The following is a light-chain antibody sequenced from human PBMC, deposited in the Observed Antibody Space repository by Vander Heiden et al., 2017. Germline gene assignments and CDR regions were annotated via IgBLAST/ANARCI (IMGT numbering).Light chain of an antibody. CDR3: QQYSSSPWT. V-gene: IGKV1-5*03. J-gene: IGKJ1*01. CDR2: KAS. CDR1: QSLSTW. Sequence: DIQMTQSPSTLSASVGDRVTITCRASQSLSTWLAWYQQKPGKAPNLLIYKASNLQSGVPSRFSGSGSGTEFTLTISSLQPDDFATYYCQQYSSSPWTFGQGTKVEIK.